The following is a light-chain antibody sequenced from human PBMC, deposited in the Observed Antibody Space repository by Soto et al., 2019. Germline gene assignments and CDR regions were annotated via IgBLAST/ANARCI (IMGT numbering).Light chain of an antibody. Sequence: DIQMTQSPSTLSASVGDRDTITCRASQSISSWLAWYQQKPGKAPKLLIYKASSLESGVPSRFSGSGSGTEFTRTISSLQPDDFATYYCQQYNSYPSFGGGTKVEIK. V-gene: IGKV1-5*03. J-gene: IGKJ4*01. CDR2: KAS. CDR1: QSISSW. CDR3: QQYNSYPS.